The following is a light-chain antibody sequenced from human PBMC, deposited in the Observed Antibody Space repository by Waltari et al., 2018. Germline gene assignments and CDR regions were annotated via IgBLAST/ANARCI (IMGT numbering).Light chain of an antibody. J-gene: IGLJ2*01. CDR3: QVWDSSSDPVI. CDR1: NIGTKR. Sequence: SYVLTPTPSVSVAPRKTARITCGGDNIGTKRVPGYQQKPGQAPVLVIYDDRDRASGIPERISGSNSGNTATLTISRVEAGDEADYYCQVWDSSSDPVICGGGTKLTVL. CDR2: DDR. V-gene: IGLV3-21*04.